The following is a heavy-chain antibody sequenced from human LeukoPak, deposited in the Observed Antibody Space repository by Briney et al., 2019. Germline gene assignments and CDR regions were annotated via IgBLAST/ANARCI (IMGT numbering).Heavy chain of an antibody. CDR3: MFGWVTGPY. V-gene: IGHV3-23*01. CDR1: GFTFSSYA. J-gene: IGHJ4*02. D-gene: IGHD3-10*02. CDR2: IIGTGAST. Sequence: GGSLRLSCAASGFTFSSYAMNWVRQAPGRGLEWVSGIIGTGASTYYADSVKGRFTISRDNSKNTLYLQMNSLRVEDTAVYYCMFGWVTGPYWGQGTLVTVSS.